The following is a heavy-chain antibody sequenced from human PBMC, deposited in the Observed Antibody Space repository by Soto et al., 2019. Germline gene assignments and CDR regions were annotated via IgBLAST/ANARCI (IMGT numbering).Heavy chain of an antibody. CDR2: IYPGDSDT. CDR1: GYSFTSYW. J-gene: IGHJ6*02. CDR3: ARQQRGSNWYFSGTYGMDV. D-gene: IGHD6-13*01. V-gene: IGHV5-51*01. Sequence: GESLKISCKGSGYSFTSYWIGWVRQMPGKGLEWMGIIYPGDSDTRYSPSFQGQVTISADKSISTAYLQWSSLKASDTAMYYCARQQRGSNWYFSGTYGMDVWGQGTTVTVSS.